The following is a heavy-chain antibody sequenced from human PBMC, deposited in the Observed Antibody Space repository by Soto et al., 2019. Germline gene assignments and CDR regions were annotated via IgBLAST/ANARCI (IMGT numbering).Heavy chain of an antibody. J-gene: IGHJ4*02. CDR3: ARLLEYSSSSGGRYFDY. Sequence: SVKVSCKASGGTFSSYAISWVRQAPGQGLEWMGGIIPIFGTANYAQKFQGRVTITADESTSTAYMELRSLRSEDTAVYYCARLLEYSSSSGGRYFDYWGQGTLVTVSS. V-gene: IGHV1-69*13. D-gene: IGHD6-6*01. CDR1: GGTFSSYA. CDR2: IIPIFGTA.